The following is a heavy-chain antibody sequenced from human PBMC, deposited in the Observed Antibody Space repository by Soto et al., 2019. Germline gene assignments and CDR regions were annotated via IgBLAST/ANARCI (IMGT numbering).Heavy chain of an antibody. CDR3: AKYYYDSSGYYWGPFDY. CDR1: GFTFSSYA. Sequence: GGSLRLSCAASGFTFSSYAMSWVRQAPGKGLEWVSAISGSGGSTYYADSVKGRFTISRDNSKNTLYLQMNSLRAEDTAVYYCAKYYYDSSGYYWGPFDYWGQGTLVTVSS. CDR2: ISGSGGST. D-gene: IGHD3-22*01. V-gene: IGHV3-23*01. J-gene: IGHJ4*02.